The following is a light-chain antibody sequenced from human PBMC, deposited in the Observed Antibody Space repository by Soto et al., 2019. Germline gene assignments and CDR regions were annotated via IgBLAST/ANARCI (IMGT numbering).Light chain of an antibody. CDR1: SSDVVGYNY. CDR2: DVS. V-gene: IGLV2-14*03. CDR3: NSYTTSNTRQIV. J-gene: IGLJ1*01. Sequence: QSALTQPASVSGSPGQSITISCTGTSSDVVGYNYVSWYQRHPGEAPKLIIYDVSNRPSGVSDRFSGSKSGNTASLTISGLQAEDEADYYCNSYTTSNTRQIVFGTGTKVTVL.